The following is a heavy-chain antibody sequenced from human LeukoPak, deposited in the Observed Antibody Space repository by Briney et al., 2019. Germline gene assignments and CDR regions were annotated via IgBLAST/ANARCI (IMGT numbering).Heavy chain of an antibody. CDR1: GGSISSYY. D-gene: IGHD3-22*01. Sequence: PSDTLSLTCTVSGGSISSYYWSWIRQPPGKGLEWIGYIYTSGSTNYNPSLNSRITISVDTSKNQFSLKLSSVTAADTAVYYCARLVGDYDSSGFLDYWGQGTLVTVSS. J-gene: IGHJ4*02. V-gene: IGHV4-4*09. CDR3: ARLVGDYDSSGFLDY. CDR2: IYTSGST.